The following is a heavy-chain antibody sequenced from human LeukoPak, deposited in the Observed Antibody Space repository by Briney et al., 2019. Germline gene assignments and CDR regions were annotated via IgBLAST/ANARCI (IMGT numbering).Heavy chain of an antibody. V-gene: IGHV3-23*01. D-gene: IGHD1/OR15-1a*01. CDR1: GFTFSNYI. Sequence: GGSLRLSCAASGFTFSNYIMTWVRQAPGKGLEWVSAISGSGMTTYYADSVKGRFTISRDNSKNTVDLHLNSLRAEDTAVFYCAKVDITGTIPRAFDIRGQGTMVTVSS. CDR2: ISGSGMTT. CDR3: AKVDITGTIPRAFDI. J-gene: IGHJ3*02.